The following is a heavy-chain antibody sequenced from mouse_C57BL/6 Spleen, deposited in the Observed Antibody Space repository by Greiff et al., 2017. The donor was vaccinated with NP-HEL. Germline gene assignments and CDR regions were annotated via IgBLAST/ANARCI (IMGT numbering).Heavy chain of an antibody. CDR3: ARPYYYGSSYGTGFYAMDY. D-gene: IGHD1-1*01. CDR1: GYTFTSYW. V-gene: IGHV1-52*01. J-gene: IGHJ4*01. Sequence: QVQLQQPGAELVRPGSSVKLSCKASGYTFTSYWMHWVKQRPIQGLEWIGNIDPSDSETHYNQKFKDKATLTVDKSSSTAYMQLSSLTSEDSAVYYCARPYYYGSSYGTGFYAMDYWGQGTSVTVSS. CDR2: IDPSDSET.